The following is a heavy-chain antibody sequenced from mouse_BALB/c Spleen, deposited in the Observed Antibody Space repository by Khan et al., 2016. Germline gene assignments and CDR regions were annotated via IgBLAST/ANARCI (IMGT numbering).Heavy chain of an antibody. CDR1: GHSITSDYA. D-gene: IGHD1-2*01. J-gene: IGHJ4*01. Sequence: EVQLQESGPGLVKPSQSLSLTCTVTGHSITSDYAWNWIRQFPGNKLEWMGYITYSGSTSYNPSLKSRISLTRDTSKNQFFLQLNSVTTEDTATYYSSTTTPMDYWGQGTSVTVSS. CDR3: STTTPMDY. V-gene: IGHV3-2*02. CDR2: ITYSGST.